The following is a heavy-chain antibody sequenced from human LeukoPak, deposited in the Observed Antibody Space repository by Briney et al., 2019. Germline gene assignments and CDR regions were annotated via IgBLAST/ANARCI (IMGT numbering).Heavy chain of an antibody. V-gene: IGHV3-7*04. Sequence: GGSLRLSCAASGFTFSSYWMSWVRQAPGKGLEWVANIKQDGSEKYYVGSVKGRFTISRDNAENSLYLQMNSLRAEDTGVYYCARDYWNYYFYALDVWGGGTTVTVSS. CDR2: IKQDGSEK. J-gene: IGHJ6*04. CDR3: ARDYWNYYFYALDV. CDR1: GFTFSSYW. D-gene: IGHD2-15*01.